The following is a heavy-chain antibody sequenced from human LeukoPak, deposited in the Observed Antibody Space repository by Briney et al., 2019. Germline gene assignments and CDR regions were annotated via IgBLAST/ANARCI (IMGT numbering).Heavy chain of an antibody. D-gene: IGHD6-6*01. J-gene: IGHJ5*02. CDR2: IIPIFGTA. CDR1: GGTFSGYA. CDR3: ASSGIAARQDNWFDP. V-gene: IGHV1-69*05. Sequence: GASVKVSCKASGGTFSGYAISWVRQAPRQGLEWMGGIIPIFGTANYAQKFQGRVTITTDESTSTAYMELSSLRSEDTAVYYCASSGIAARQDNWFDPWGQGTLVTISS.